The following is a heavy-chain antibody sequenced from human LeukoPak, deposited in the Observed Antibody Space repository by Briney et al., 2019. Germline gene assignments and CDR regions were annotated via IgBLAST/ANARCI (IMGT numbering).Heavy chain of an antibody. CDR2: INHSGST. CDR1: GGSFSGYY. V-gene: IGHV4-34*01. D-gene: IGHD6-13*01. CDR3: ARVCIAAAGTGSLDY. J-gene: IGHJ4*02. Sequence: SETLSLTCAVCGGSFSGYYWSWIRQPPGKGLEWIGKINHSGSTNYNPSLKSRVTISVDTSKNQFSLKLSSVTAADTAVYYCARVCIAAAGTGSLDYWGQGTLVTVSS.